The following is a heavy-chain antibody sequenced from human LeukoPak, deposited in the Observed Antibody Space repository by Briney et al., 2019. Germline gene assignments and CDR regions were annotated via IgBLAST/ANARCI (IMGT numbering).Heavy chain of an antibody. V-gene: IGHV3-7*01. CDR1: GFTVSQRW. D-gene: IGHD4-17*01. CDR3: ARGHYGLDI. CDR2: INTDGTEK. Sequence: GGSLRLSCAASGFTVSQRWTTWVRQAPGKWLEWVAHINTDGTEKDCVDSVTGRFTISKDNTKNSVYLQLNSLRAEDTALYYCARGHYGLDIWGQGTMVTVSS. J-gene: IGHJ3*02.